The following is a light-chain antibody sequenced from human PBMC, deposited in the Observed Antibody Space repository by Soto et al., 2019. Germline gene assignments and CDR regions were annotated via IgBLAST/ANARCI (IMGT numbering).Light chain of an antibody. J-gene: IGLJ2*01. CDR1: STDVGGYNY. V-gene: IGLV2-14*01. Sequence: QSALTQPASVSGSPGQSITISCTGTSTDVGGYNYVCWYQQQPGKAPQLIIYDVTNRPSGVSNRFSGSRSGNTASLTISGLQAEDEDDYFCRSYSSSNPVPFGGGTKLTVL. CDR2: DVT. CDR3: RSYSSSNPVP.